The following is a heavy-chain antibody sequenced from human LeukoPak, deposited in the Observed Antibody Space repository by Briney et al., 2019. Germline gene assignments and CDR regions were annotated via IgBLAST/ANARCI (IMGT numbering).Heavy chain of an antibody. CDR1: GYSISSGYY. CDR2: IYNSGSL. V-gene: IGHV4-61*01. CDR3: ARSPLISSGWLGLDS. D-gene: IGHD6-19*01. J-gene: IGHJ4*02. Sequence: PSEALSLTCTVSGYSISSGYYWSWIRQAPGKGLEWIGHIYNSGSLNYNPSLKSRVTIAVDTSENQFSLKLTSVTAADTAVYYCARSPLISSGWLGLDSWGQGILVTVSS.